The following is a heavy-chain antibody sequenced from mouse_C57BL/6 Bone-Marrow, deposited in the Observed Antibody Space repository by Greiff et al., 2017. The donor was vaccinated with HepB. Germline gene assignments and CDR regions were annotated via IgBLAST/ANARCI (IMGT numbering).Heavy chain of an antibody. J-gene: IGHJ4*01. Sequence: EVKLVESGAELVKPGASVKLSCTASGFNIKDYYMHWVKQRTEQGLEWIGRIDPEDGETKYAPKFQGKATITADTSSNTAYLQLSSLTSEDTAVYYCARELRRGDYAMDYWGQGTSVTVSS. CDR3: ARELRRGDYAMDY. CDR2: IDPEDGET. D-gene: IGHD2-12*01. V-gene: IGHV14-2*01. CDR1: GFNIKDYY.